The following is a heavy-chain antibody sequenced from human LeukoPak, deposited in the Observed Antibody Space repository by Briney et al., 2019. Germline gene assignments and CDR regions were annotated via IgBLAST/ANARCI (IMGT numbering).Heavy chain of an antibody. CDR3: ARVRRGYCSSTSCYWYGPNWFDP. CDR1: GYTFTGYY. J-gene: IGHJ5*02. CDR2: INPNSGGT. V-gene: IGHV1-2*02. D-gene: IGHD2-2*01. Sequence: ASVTVSCKASGYTFTGYYMHWVRQAPGQGLEWMGWINPNSGGTNYAQKFQGRVTMTRDTSISTAYMELSRLRSDDTAVYYCARVRRGYCSSTSCYWYGPNWFDPWGQGTLVTVSS.